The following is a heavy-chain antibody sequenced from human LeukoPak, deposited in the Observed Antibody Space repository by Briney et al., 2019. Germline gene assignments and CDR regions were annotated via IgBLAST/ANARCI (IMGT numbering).Heavy chain of an antibody. CDR1: GFTFSNYA. Sequence: GVSVTLSCAASGFTFSNYAMIWVGQAPGKGREWVSGISGSGGSTYYADSVKGRLTISRDNSKNTLYLKMDSLRAEDTAVYYCAKVGIRISLIVVVFTTADDWYFDLWGRGTVVTVSS. D-gene: IGHD3-22*01. V-gene: IGHV3-23*01. CDR2: ISGSGGST. CDR3: AKVGIRISLIVVVFTTADDWYFDL. J-gene: IGHJ2*01.